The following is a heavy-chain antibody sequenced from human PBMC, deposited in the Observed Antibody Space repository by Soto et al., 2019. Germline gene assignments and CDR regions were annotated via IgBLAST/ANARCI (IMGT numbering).Heavy chain of an antibody. J-gene: IGHJ4*02. CDR3: ARDKPFSAGY. CDR2: INPSGGGT. V-gene: IGHV1-46*01. CDR1: GYTFLDFY. Sequence: QVQLVESGTEVKKPGASVKLSCKASGYTFLDFYIHWVRQAPGQGLEWMGFINPSGGGTTYAQQFQGKLTMTRDTSTSTVYMELISLRSVDTAIYYCARDKPFSAGYWGQGTLVT. D-gene: IGHD3-3*02.